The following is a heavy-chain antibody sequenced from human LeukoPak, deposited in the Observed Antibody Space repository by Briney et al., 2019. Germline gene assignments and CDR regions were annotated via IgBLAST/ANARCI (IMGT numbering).Heavy chain of an antibody. CDR2: INTDGTVT. V-gene: IGHV3-74*01. Sequence: PGGSLRLSCAASGFTFSKYWMFWDRQAPGKGLESVSRINTDGTVTTYADSVKGRFTVSRDNADNTMFLQMNSVRDEDTAVYYCATKQWLSPPPDSWGQGTPVTVSS. CDR1: GFTFSKYW. J-gene: IGHJ4*02. D-gene: IGHD6-19*01. CDR3: ATKQWLSPPPDS.